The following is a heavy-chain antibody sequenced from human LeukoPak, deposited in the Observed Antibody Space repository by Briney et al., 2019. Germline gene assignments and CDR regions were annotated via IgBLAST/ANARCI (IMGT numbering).Heavy chain of an antibody. CDR3: TRGGADYGDYDRFFAY. Sequence: PGGSLRLSCTTSGFRFEDYAFSWFRQAPGKGPEWVTFIRSKAYGGTTEYAASVKGRFTISRDDSKNIAYLQMNSLKIEDTAVYYCTRGGADYGDYDRFFAYWGQGTLVTVSS. CDR2: IRSKAYGGTT. J-gene: IGHJ4*02. CDR1: GFRFEDYA. V-gene: IGHV3-49*03. D-gene: IGHD4-17*01.